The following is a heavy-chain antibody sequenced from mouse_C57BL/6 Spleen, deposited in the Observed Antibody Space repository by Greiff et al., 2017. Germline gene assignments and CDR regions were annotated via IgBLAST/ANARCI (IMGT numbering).Heavy chain of an antibody. CDR1: GYTFTDYY. CDR3: ARGDSSYLYYCDY. V-gene: IGHV1-19*01. CDR2: INPYNGGT. J-gene: IGHJ2*01. D-gene: IGHD1-1*01. Sequence: VQLQQSGPVLVKPGASVKMSCKASGYTFTDYYMNWVKQSHGKSLEWIGVINPYNGGTSYNQKFKGKATLTVDKSSSAAYMELNSLTSENSAVYYCARGDSSYLYYCDYWGQGTTLTVSS.